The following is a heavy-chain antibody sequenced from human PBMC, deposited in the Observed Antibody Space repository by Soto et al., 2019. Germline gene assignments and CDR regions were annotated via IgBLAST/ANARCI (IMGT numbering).Heavy chain of an antibody. CDR1: GGSFSGYY. V-gene: IGHV4-34*01. Sequence: QVQLQQWGAGLLKPSETLSLTCAVYGGSFSGYYWSWIRQPPGKGLEWIGEINHSGSTNYNPSLKSRVTISVDTSKNQFSLKLSSVTAADTAVYYCARARGGYYYIPPYYYYGMDVWGQGTTVTVSS. J-gene: IGHJ6*02. D-gene: IGHD3-22*01. CDR2: INHSGST. CDR3: ARARGGYYYIPPYYYYGMDV.